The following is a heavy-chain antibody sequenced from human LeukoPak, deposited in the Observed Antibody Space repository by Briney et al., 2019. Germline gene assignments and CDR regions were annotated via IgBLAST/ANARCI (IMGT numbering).Heavy chain of an antibody. CDR1: GFTFSSFA. CDR3: AKHASKEQLAPFDY. D-gene: IGHD6-13*01. Sequence: GGSLRLSCAASGFTFSSFAMSWVRQAPGKGLEWVSAISGSGGSTYYADSVKGRFTISRDNSRNTLYLQMNSQRAEHTAVCYCAKHASKEQLAPFDYWGQGTLVTVSS. J-gene: IGHJ4*02. CDR2: ISGSGGST. V-gene: IGHV3-23*01.